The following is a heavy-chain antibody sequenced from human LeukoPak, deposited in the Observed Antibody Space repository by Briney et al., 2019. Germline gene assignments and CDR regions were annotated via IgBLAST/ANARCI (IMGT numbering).Heavy chain of an antibody. J-gene: IGHJ4*02. CDR3: ARKSASGNYPLDY. CDR2: ISADSATT. D-gene: IGHD3-10*01. V-gene: IGHV3-23*01. CDR1: GFNFGSYS. Sequence: GGSLRLSCAASGFNFGSYSMTWVRQALGKGLEWVSVISADSATTFYADSVKGRFTISRDNAKNTVFLQMSSLRAEDTALYYCARKSASGNYPLDYWGQGTLVTVSS.